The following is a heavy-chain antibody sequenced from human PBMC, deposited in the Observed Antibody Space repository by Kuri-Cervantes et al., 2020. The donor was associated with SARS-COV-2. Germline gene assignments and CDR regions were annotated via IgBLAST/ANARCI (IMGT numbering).Heavy chain of an antibody. CDR3: ARVPSVTMVRGANPYGMDV. CDR1: GFTFSSYW. V-gene: IGHV3-74*01. J-gene: IGHJ6*02. D-gene: IGHD3-10*01. CDR2: INSDGSST. Sequence: GGSLRLSCAASGFTFSSYWMHWVRQAPGKGLVWVSRINSDGSSTSYADSVKGRFTISRDNAKNTLYLQMNSLRAEDTAVYYCARVPSVTMVRGANPYGMDVWGQGTTVTVSS.